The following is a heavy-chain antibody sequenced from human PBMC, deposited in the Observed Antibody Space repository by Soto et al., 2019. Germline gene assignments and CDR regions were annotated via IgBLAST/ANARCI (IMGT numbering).Heavy chain of an antibody. Sequence: GGSLRLSCAASGFTFSSYSMNWVRQAPGKGLEWVSFISGYRSTIYYADSVKGRFTISRDNAKNSLSLQLNSLRAEDTAVYYCARDLPPKYCSRASCFGYWGQGTLVTVSS. CDR2: ISGYRSTI. D-gene: IGHD2-15*01. CDR3: ARDLPPKYCSRASCFGY. J-gene: IGHJ4*02. V-gene: IGHV3-48*01. CDR1: GFTFSSYS.